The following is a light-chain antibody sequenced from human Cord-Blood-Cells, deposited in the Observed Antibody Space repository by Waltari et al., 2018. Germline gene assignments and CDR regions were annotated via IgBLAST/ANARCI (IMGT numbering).Light chain of an antibody. J-gene: IGLJ3*02. CDR2: DVS. CDR1: SSDVGGSNY. V-gene: IGLV2-14*01. Sequence: SALTQPASVSGSPGQSITISCTRTSSDVGGSNYVSRYQQPPGKAPKLMIYDVSHRPSGVSNRFSGSKSGNTASLTISGLQAEDEADYYCSSYTSSSTLVFGGGTKLTVL. CDR3: SSYTSSSTLV.